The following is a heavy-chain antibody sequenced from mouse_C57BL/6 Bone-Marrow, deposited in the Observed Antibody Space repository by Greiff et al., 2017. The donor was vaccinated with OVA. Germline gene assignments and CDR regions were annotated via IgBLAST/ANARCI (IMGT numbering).Heavy chain of an antibody. D-gene: IGHD1-1*01. Sequence: QVQLKQSGAELARPGASVKLSCKASGYTFTSYGISWVKQRTGQGLEWIGEIYPRSGNTYYNEKFKGKATLTADKSSSTAYMELRSLTSEDSAVDFCARTPLLRYFDVWGTGTTVTVSS. CDR1: GYTFTSYG. CDR3: ARTPLLRYFDV. J-gene: IGHJ1*03. CDR2: IYPRSGNT. V-gene: IGHV1-81*01.